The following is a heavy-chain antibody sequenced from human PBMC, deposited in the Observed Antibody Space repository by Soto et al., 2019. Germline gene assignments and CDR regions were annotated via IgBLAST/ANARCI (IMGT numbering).Heavy chain of an antibody. CDR1: GFTFNTYT. J-gene: IGHJ4*02. D-gene: IGHD6-19*01. CDR2: ISYGSTYK. CDR3: ARARSSGWHYLDL. V-gene: IGHV3-30-3*01. Sequence: QVQLVESGGGVVQPGRSLTVSCAASGFTFNTYTIHWVRQAPGKGLEWVAVISYGSTYKYYADSVKGRFTISRDDSKNTLSLQMKNLTVRDTAVYYCARARSSGWHYLDLWGQGTLVTVSS.